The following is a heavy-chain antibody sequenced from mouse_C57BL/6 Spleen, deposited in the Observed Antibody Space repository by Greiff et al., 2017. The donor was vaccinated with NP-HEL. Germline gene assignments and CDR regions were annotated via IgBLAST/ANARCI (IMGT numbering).Heavy chain of an antibody. Sequence: QVQLKQSGAELVRPGASVTLSCKASGYTFTDYEMHWVKQTPVHGLEWIGAIDPETGGTAYNQKFKGKAILTADKSSSTAYMELRSLTSEDSAVYYCTSSWEDWGTGTTVTVSS. D-gene: IGHD2-12*01. J-gene: IGHJ1*03. CDR2: IDPETGGT. CDR1: GYTFTDYE. CDR3: TSSWED. V-gene: IGHV1-15*01.